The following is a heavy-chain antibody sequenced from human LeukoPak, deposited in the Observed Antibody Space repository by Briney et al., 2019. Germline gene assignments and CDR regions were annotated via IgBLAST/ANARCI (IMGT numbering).Heavy chain of an antibody. CDR1: GYTFTSYA. CDR3: AGEDNSSGYRPFDI. J-gene: IGHJ3*02. D-gene: IGHD3-22*01. CDR2: INAGNGNT. Sequence: GASVKVSCKASGYTFTSYAMHWVRQAPGQRLEWMGWINAGNGNTKYSQKFQGRVTITRDTSASTAYMELSSLRSVDTAVYYCAGEDNSSGYRPFDIWGQGTMVTVPS. V-gene: IGHV1-3*01.